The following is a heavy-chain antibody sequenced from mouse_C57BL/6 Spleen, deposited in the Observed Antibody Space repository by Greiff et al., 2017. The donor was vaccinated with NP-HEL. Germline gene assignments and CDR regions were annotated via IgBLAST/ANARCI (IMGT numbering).Heavy chain of an antibody. V-gene: IGHV1-26*01. D-gene: IGHD3-2*02. CDR3: AYSSGYVWFAY. CDR1: GYTFTDYY. CDR2: INPNNGGT. J-gene: IGHJ3*01. Sequence: EVQLQQSGPELVKPGASVKISCKASGYTFTDYYMNWVKQSHGKSLEWIGDINPNNGGTSYNQKFKGKATLTVDKSSSTAYMELRSLTSEDSAVYYCAYSSGYVWFAYWGQGTLVTVSA.